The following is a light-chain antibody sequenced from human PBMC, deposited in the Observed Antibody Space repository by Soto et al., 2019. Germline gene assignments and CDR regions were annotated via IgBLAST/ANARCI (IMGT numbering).Light chain of an antibody. J-gene: IGKJ1*01. CDR2: DAS. Sequence: QMIQAASTLSGAVGARFTSTGRASQSCRNWLAWYQQKAGKAPRLLIYDASTLQSGVPSRFSGSGSGTEFSLTISSLQPDEFATYYCQCYSSYPWTFGQGTKVDIK. CDR3: QCYSSYPWT. V-gene: IGKV1-5*01. CDR1: QSCRNW.